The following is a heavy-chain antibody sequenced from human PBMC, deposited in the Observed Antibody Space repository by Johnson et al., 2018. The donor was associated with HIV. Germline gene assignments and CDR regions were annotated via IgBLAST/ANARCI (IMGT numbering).Heavy chain of an antibody. CDR3: ARQHSYDSSGQGGGLDV. Sequence: VQLVESGGGVVRPGGSLRLSCAGSGFIFDDYDMTWVRQAPGKGLEWVSGINWNGGRTGYADSVKGRFTISRENVNSSLYLQMNSLRAEDTALYYCARQHSYDSSGQGGGLDVWGQGTRVTVSS. CDR1: GFIFDDYD. D-gene: IGHD3-22*01. CDR2: INWNGGRT. J-gene: IGHJ3*01. V-gene: IGHV3-20*04.